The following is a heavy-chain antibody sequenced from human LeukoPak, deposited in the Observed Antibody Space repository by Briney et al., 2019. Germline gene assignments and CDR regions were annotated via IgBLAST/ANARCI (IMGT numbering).Heavy chain of an antibody. J-gene: IGHJ4*02. D-gene: IGHD2-15*01. V-gene: IGHV1-18*04. CDR1: GYTFTGYY. Sequence: EASVKVSCKAAGYTFTGYYMFWVRQAPGQGLEWMGWISTYNGNTNYAQNLQGRVTVTTDTSTTTAYMELRSLRSDDTAVYYCARGGYCNGANCYPFVYWGQGTLVTVSS. CDR2: ISTYNGNT. CDR3: ARGGYCNGANCYPFVY.